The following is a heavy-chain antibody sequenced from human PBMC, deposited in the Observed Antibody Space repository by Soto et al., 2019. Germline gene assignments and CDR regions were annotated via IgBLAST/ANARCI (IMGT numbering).Heavy chain of an antibody. CDR1: GGTFSSYA. D-gene: IGHD3-22*01. CDR3: ARDHYESSGYYLGGGY. J-gene: IGHJ4*02. Sequence: QVQLVQSGAEVKKPGSSVKVSCKASGGTFSSYAISWVRQAPGQGLEWMGGIIPIFGTANYAQKFQGRVTITADESTSIAYMELSSLRSEDTAVYYCARDHYESSGYYLGGGYWGQGTLVTVSS. CDR2: IIPIFGTA. V-gene: IGHV1-69*12.